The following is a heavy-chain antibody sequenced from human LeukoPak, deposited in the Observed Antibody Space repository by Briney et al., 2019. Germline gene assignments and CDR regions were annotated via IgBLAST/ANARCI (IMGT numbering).Heavy chain of an antibody. V-gene: IGHV3-23*01. CDR2: ISGSGGST. CDR1: GFAFSSYA. Sequence: GGSLRLSCAASGFAFSSYAMSWVRQAPGKGLEWVSAISGSGGSTYYADSVKGRFTISRDNSKNTLYLQMNSLRAEDTAVYYCAKGGGRSSYGMDVWGQGTTVTVSS. CDR3: AKGGGRSSYGMDV. J-gene: IGHJ6*02. D-gene: IGHD3-3*01.